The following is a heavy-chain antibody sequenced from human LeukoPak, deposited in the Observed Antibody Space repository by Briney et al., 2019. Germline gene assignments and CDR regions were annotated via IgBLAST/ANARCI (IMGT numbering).Heavy chain of an antibody. V-gene: IGHV3-64*04. D-gene: IGHD5-12*01. J-gene: IGHJ5*02. CDR3: AKVMNWVVATANWFDP. CDR1: GFTLSSYV. Sequence: GGSLRLSCSASGFTLSSYVMHWVRQAPGKGLEYVSGVNNNGGSTYYADSVKGRFTISRDNSKNTLYLQMNSLRAEDTAVYYCAKVMNWVVATANWFDPWGQGTLVTVSS. CDR2: VNNNGGST.